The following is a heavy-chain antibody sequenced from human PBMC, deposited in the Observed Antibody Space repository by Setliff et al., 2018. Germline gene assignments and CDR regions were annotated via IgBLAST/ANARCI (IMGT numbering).Heavy chain of an antibody. CDR1: GFRFTSHW. V-gene: IGHV5-51*01. CDR2: IWPGDSDT. D-gene: IGHD6-25*01. J-gene: IGHJ4*02. Sequence: SLKISCQGSGFRFTSHWIGWVRQMPGKGLEWMGLIWPGDSDTKYSPSFQGRVTISADKSINTAYLEWSSLQASDTAMYYCARRADGYNDFFDSWGQGTLVTVSS. CDR3: ARRADGYNDFFDS.